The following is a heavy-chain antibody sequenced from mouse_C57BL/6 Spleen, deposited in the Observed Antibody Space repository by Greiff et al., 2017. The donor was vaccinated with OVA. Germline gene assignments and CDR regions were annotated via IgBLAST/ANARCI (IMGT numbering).Heavy chain of an antibody. V-gene: IGHV1-82*01. CDR3: ARGDDYDRTWFAY. CDR1: GYAFSSSW. Sequence: QVQLKQSGPELVKPGASVKISCKASGYAFSSSWMNWVKQRPGKGLEWIGRIYPGDGDTNYNGKFKGKATLTADKSSSTAYMQLSSLTSEDSAVYFCARGDDYDRTWFAYWGQGTLVTVSA. J-gene: IGHJ3*01. CDR2: IYPGDGDT. D-gene: IGHD2-4*01.